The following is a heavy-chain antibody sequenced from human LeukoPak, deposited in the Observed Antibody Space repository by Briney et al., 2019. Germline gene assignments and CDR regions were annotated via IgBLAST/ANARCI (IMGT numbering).Heavy chain of an antibody. CDR3: AKDRRWELYYFDY. CDR2: IYYSGST. V-gene: IGHV4-39*07. CDR1: GGSISSSSYY. Sequence: PSETLSLTCTVSGGSISSSSYYWGWIRQPPGKGLEWIGSIYYSGSTYYNPSLKSRVTISVDTSKNQFSLKLSSVTAADTAVYYCAKDRRWELYYFDYWGQGTLVTVSS. D-gene: IGHD1-26*01. J-gene: IGHJ4*02.